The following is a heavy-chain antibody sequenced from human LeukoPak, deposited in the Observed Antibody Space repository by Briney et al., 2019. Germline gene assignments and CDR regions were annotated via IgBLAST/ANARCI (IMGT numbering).Heavy chain of an antibody. Sequence: PGGSLRLSCAASGFTFSSYAMSWVRQAPGKGLEWVSAISGSGGSTYYADSVKGRFTISRDNSKNTLYLQMNSLRAEDTAVYYCAKDLVAATGWVFRHVGVVDYWGQGTLVTVSS. V-gene: IGHV3-23*01. CDR2: ISGSGGST. J-gene: IGHJ4*02. CDR3: AKDLVAATGWVFRHVGVVDY. CDR1: GFTFSSYA. D-gene: IGHD2-15*01.